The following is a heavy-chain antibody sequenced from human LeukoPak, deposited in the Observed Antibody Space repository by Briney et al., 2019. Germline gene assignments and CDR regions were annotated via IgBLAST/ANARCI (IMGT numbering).Heavy chain of an antibody. CDR1: GFTFSSYS. Sequence: PGGSLRLSCAASGFTFSSYSMNWVHQAPGKGLEWVSYISSSSSTIYYADSVKGRFTISRDSAKNSLYLQMNSLRAEDTAVYYCARGDYNWNSYYYMGVWGKGTTVTVSS. D-gene: IGHD1-20*01. CDR2: ISSSSSTI. V-gene: IGHV3-48*04. J-gene: IGHJ6*03. CDR3: ARGDYNWNSYYYMGV.